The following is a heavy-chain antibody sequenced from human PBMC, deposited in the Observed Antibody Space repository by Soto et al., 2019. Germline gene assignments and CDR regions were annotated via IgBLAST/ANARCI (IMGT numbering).Heavy chain of an antibody. CDR2: TYYSGST. CDR1: GGSISSGGHY. Sequence: QVQLQESGPGLVKPSQTLSLTCTVSGGSISSGGHYWSWIRQHPGKGLEWIGYTYYSGSTYYNPSLKSRVTISVGTSNNQFSLKLSSVTAADTAVYYCARKAVTTYYYYYYGMDVWGQGTTVTVSS. CDR3: ARKAVTTYYYYYYGMDV. J-gene: IGHJ6*02. V-gene: IGHV4-31*03. D-gene: IGHD4-4*01.